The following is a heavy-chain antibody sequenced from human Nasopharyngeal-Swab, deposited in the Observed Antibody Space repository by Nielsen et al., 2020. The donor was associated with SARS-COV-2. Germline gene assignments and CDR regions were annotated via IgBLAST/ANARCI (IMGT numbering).Heavy chain of an antibody. D-gene: IGHD1-26*01. J-gene: IGHJ4*02. CDR1: GDSVSSNSAA. CDR2: TYFRSKWLN. Sequence: SETLSLTCAISGDSVSSNSAAWTWIRQSPSRALEWLGRTYFRSKWLNDYAVSVKSRITINQDTSRNQFSLQLNSVTPEDTAIYYCARGSGTYSDYFDYWGQGTLVSVSS. V-gene: IGHV6-1*01. CDR3: ARGSGTYSDYFDY.